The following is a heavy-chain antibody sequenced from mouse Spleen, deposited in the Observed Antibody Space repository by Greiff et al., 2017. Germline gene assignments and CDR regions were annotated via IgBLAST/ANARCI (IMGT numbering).Heavy chain of an antibody. J-gene: IGHJ3*01. V-gene: IGHV1-50*01. CDR1: GYTFTSYW. Sequence: QVQLQQPGAELVKPGASVKLSCKASGYTFTSYWMQWVKQRPGQGLEWIGEIDPSDSYTNYNQKFKGKATLTVDTSSSTAYMQLSSLTSEDTAVYYCAWDGGFAYWGQGTLVTVSA. CDR3: AWDGGFAY. D-gene: IGHD4-1*01. CDR2: IDPSDSYT.